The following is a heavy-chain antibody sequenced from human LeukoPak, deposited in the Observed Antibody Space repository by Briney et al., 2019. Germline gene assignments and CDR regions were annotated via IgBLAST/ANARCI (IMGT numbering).Heavy chain of an antibody. CDR2: INPNSGGT. CDR1: GYTFTGYY. Sequence: ASVKVSCKASGYTFTGYYMHWVRQAPGQGLEWMGWINPNSGGTNYAQKLQGRVTMTRDTSISTAYMELSRLRSDDTAVYYCASQPCSSTSCYWFGYFDYWGQGTLVTVSS. J-gene: IGHJ4*02. V-gene: IGHV1-2*02. CDR3: ASQPCSSTSCYWFGYFDY. D-gene: IGHD2-2*01.